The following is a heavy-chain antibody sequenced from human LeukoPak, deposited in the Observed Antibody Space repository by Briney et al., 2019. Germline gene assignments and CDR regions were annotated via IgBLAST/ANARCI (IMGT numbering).Heavy chain of an antibody. Sequence: SETLSLTCIVSGDSINTNTYYWGWIRQPPGKGLEGIGRIYYTGSTYYNPSLKSRVTISVDTSKNQFSLKLTSVTAADTAMYYCASHYDILTGYEYWGKGNLVTVSS. J-gene: IGHJ4*02. D-gene: IGHD3-9*01. CDR1: GDSINTNTYY. CDR3: ASHYDILTGYEY. CDR2: IYYTGST. V-gene: IGHV4-39*01.